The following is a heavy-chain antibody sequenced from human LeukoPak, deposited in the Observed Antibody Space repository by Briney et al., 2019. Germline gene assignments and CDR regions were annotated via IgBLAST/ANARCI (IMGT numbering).Heavy chain of an antibody. Sequence: ASVKVSCKASGYTFTSYDINWVRQATGQGLEWMGWMNPNSGNTGYAQKFQGRVTITRNTSISTAYMELSSLRSEDTAVYYCARGQYYCSGGSCYSEFVFDYWGQGTLVTVSS. CDR3: ARGQYYCSGGSCYSEFVFDY. CDR1: GYTFTSYD. J-gene: IGHJ4*02. D-gene: IGHD2-15*01. CDR2: MNPNSGNT. V-gene: IGHV1-8*03.